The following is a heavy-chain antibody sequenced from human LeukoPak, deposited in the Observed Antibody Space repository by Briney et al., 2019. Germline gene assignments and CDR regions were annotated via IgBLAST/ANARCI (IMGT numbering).Heavy chain of an antibody. V-gene: IGHV3-30*02. CDR2: IRYDGSNK. Sequence: PGGSLRLSCAASGFTFSSYGMHWVRQAPGKGLEWVAFIRYDGSNKYYADSVKGRFTISRDNSKNTLYLQMNSLRAEDTAVYYCAKDLRGVGATHPPLFGTPDYWGQGTLVTVSS. J-gene: IGHJ4*02. CDR3: AKDLRGVGATHPPLFGTPDY. CDR1: GFTFSSYG. D-gene: IGHD1-26*01.